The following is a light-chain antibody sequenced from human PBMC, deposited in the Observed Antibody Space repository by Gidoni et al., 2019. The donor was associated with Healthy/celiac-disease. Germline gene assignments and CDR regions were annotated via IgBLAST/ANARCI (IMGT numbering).Light chain of an antibody. CDR2: RAS. CDR3: QQYDSSPWT. V-gene: IGKV3-20*01. Sequence: VLTQSPGTLSSSPGERTTLTCRASQSGSSSYLAWYQQKPGQAPRLLIYRASSRATGIPDRFSGSGSGTDFTLTISSLEPEDFAVYYCQQYDSSPWTFGQGTKVEIK. CDR1: QSGSSSY. J-gene: IGKJ1*01.